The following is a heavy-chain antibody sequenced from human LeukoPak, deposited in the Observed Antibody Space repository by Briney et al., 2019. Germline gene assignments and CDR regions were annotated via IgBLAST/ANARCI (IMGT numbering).Heavy chain of an antibody. CDR3: ARGSLSRY. Sequence: SETLSLTCAVYGGSLSGYYWSWIRQPPGKGLQWIGEVSHSGATNTIPSLKNRVTMSVDTSKNQFSLNLSSVTAADTAVYFCARGSLSRYWGQGILVTVSS. CDR2: VSHSGAT. D-gene: IGHD3-16*02. J-gene: IGHJ4*02. CDR1: GGSLSGYY. V-gene: IGHV4-34*01.